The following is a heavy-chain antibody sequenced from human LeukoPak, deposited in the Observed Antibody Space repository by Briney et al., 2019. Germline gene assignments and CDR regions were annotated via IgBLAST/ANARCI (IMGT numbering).Heavy chain of an antibody. CDR1: GFTFSSYA. D-gene: IGHD5-18*01. CDR2: ISYDGSNK. Sequence: PGGSLRLSCAASGFTFSSYAMHWVRQAPGKGLEWVAVISYDGSNKYYAGSVKGRFTISRDNSKNTLYLQMNSLRAEDTAVYYCAKDPTQLWTKNDYWGQGTLVTVSS. J-gene: IGHJ4*02. V-gene: IGHV3-30-3*01. CDR3: AKDPTQLWTKNDY.